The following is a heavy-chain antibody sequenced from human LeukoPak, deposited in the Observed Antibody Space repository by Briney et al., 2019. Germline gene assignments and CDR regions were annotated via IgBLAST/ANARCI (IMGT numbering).Heavy chain of an antibody. V-gene: IGHV3-20*04. CDR3: AREMGYSGSYYFVY. Sequence: GRSLRLSCAASGFTFDDYGMSWVRQAPGKGLEWVSGINWNGGSTGYADSVKGRFTISRDNAKNSLYLQMNSLRAEDTALYYCAREMGYSGSYYFVYWGQGTLVTVSS. CDR1: GFTFDDYG. J-gene: IGHJ4*02. CDR2: INWNGGST. D-gene: IGHD1-26*01.